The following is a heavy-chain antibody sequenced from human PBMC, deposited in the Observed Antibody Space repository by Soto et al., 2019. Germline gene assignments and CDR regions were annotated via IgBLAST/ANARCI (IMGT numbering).Heavy chain of an antibody. V-gene: IGHV2-5*02. D-gene: IGHD6-13*01. Sequence: QITLKESGPTLVKPTQTLTLTCTFSGFSLSTSGMGVGWIRQPPXKALDWLALIYWDDDKRYSPSLKSRITITKDTSNNQVVLTMTNMDPVDTATYYCAHYSSTCSFDYWGQGTLVTVSS. CDR2: IYWDDDK. J-gene: IGHJ4*02. CDR1: GFSLSTSGMG. CDR3: AHYSSTCSFDY.